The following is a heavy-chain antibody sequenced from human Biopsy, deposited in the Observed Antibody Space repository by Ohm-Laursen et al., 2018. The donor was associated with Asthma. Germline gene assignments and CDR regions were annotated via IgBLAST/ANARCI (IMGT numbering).Heavy chain of an antibody. CDR3: ASQSSGPDFWSGYYYFDY. Sequence: SLRLSCTASGFTFSSYGMHWVRQAPGKGLEWVAVISYDGSNKYYADSVKGRFTTSRDNSKNTPYLQMNSLRAEDTAVYYCASQSSGPDFWSGYYYFDYWGQGTLVTVSS. V-gene: IGHV3-30*03. CDR1: GFTFSSYG. D-gene: IGHD3-3*01. J-gene: IGHJ4*02. CDR2: ISYDGSNK.